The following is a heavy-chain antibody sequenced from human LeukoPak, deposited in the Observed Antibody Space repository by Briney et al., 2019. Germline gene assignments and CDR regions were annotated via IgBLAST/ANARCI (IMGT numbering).Heavy chain of an antibody. Sequence: TSETLSLTCAVYGGSFSGYYWSWIRQPPGKGLEWIGEINHSGSTNYNPSLKSRVTISVDTSKSQFSLKLSSVTAADTAVYYCARFRGKYSSGWLDYWGQGTLVTVSS. D-gene: IGHD6-19*01. CDR2: INHSGST. CDR3: ARFRGKYSSGWLDY. CDR1: GGSFSGYY. J-gene: IGHJ4*02. V-gene: IGHV4-34*01.